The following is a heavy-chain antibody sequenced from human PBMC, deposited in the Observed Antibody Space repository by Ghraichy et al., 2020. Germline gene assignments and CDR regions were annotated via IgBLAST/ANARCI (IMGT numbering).Heavy chain of an antibody. CDR3: ARVRNYDFRNPYPNQRYYFDY. V-gene: IGHV1-18*01. CDR2: ISAYNGNT. Sequence: ASVKVSCKASGYTFTSYGISWVRQAPGQGLEWMGWISAYNGNTNYAQKLQGRVTMTTDTSTSTAYMELRSLRSDDTAVYYCARVRNYDFRNPYPNQRYYFDYWGQGTLVTVSS. J-gene: IGHJ4*02. CDR1: GYTFTSYG. D-gene: IGHD3-3*01.